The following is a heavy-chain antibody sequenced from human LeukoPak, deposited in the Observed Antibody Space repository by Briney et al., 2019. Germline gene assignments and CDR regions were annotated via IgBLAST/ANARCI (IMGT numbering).Heavy chain of an antibody. V-gene: IGHV1-2*02. CDR2: INPNNGGT. D-gene: IGHD5-24*01. J-gene: IGHJ4*02. CDR1: GYTFTNYY. Sequence: ASVKVSCKASGYTFTNYYLHWVRQAPGQGLEWMGWINPNNGGTNYAQKFQGRVTMTRDTSISTVYMEVTRLRSDDTALYYCARPPGLDGYNRYDYWGQGTLVTASS. CDR3: ARPPGLDGYNRYDY.